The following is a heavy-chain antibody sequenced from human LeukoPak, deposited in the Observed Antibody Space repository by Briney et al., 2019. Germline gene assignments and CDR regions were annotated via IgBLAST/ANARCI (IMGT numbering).Heavy chain of an antibody. CDR2: ISSGSTI. D-gene: IGHD3-22*01. V-gene: IGHV3-11*01. J-gene: IGHJ5*02. CDR1: GFTFSDYY. CDR3: ARRGDSSGYYYEYNWFDP. Sequence: GGSLRLSCAASGFTFSDYYMSWIRQAPGKGLEWVSYISSGSTIYYADSVKGRFTISRDNAKNSLYLQMNSLRAEDTAVYYCARRGDSSGYYYEYNWFDPWGQGTLVTVSS.